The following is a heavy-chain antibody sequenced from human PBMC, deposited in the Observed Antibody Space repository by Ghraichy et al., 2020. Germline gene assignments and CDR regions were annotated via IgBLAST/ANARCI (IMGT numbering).Heavy chain of an antibody. J-gene: IGHJ4*02. Sequence: SVKVSCKASGGTFSSYAISWVRQAPGQGFEWMGRIIPILGIANYAQKFQGRVTITADKSTSTAYMELSSLRSEDTAVYYCARESPPGGGGSYYFDYWGQGTLVTVSS. D-gene: IGHD1-26*01. CDR2: IIPILGIA. V-gene: IGHV1-69*04. CDR3: ARESPPGGGGSYYFDY. CDR1: GGTFSSYA.